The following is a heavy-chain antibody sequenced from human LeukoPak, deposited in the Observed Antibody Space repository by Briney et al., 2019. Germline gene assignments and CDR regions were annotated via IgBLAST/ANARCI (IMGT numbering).Heavy chain of an antibody. CDR1: GFTFSNAW. Sequence: NPGGSLRLSCAASGFTFSNAWMNWVRQAPGKGLEWVGRIKSKTDGGTTDYAAPVKGRFTISRDDSKNTLYLQMNSLKTEDTAVYYCTTAVGAGDGLYYYYGMDVWGQGTTVTVSS. V-gene: IGHV3-15*07. D-gene: IGHD7-27*01. J-gene: IGHJ6*02. CDR2: IKSKTDGGTT. CDR3: TTAVGAGDGLYYYYGMDV.